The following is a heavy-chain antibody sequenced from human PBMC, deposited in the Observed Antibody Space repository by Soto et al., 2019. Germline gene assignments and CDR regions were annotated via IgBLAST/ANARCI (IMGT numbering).Heavy chain of an antibody. V-gene: IGHV5-51*01. CDR2: IYPSNSET. D-gene: IGHD3-22*01. CDR1: GYTFTSYW. J-gene: IGHJ4*02. CDR3: ARQGYHYDTYSFGY. Sequence: VESLKISCKASGYTFTSYWIGWVRQIPGKGLEWMGIIYPSNSETRFSPSFQGQVTLSADKSIFNAYLQWSSLKASDTAMYYCARQGYHYDTYSFGYWGKGNMVTVSA.